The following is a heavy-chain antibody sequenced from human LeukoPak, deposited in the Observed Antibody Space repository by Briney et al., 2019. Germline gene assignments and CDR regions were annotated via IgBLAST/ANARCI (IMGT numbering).Heavy chain of an antibody. J-gene: IGHJ5*02. CDR1: GGSISSSSYY. D-gene: IGHD3-10*01. Sequence: SETLSLTCTVSGGSISSSSYYWGWIRQPPGKGLEWVGSIYYSGSTYYNPSLKSRVTISVDTSKNQFSLKLSSVTAADTAVYYCARDFYYGSGSHPYNWFDPWGRGTLVTVSS. CDR2: IYYSGST. CDR3: ARDFYYGSGSHPYNWFDP. V-gene: IGHV4-39*07.